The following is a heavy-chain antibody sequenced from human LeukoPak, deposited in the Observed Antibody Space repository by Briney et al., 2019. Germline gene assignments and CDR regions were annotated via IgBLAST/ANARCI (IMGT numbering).Heavy chain of an antibody. V-gene: IGHV3-21*01. CDR3: ARWSSAQRYCSGGSCSSGY. D-gene: IGHD2-15*01. CDR2: ISSSSYI. J-gene: IGHJ4*02. CDR1: GFTFSSYS. Sequence: GGSLRLSCAASGFTFSSYSMNWVRQAPGKGLEWVSSISSSSYIYYADSVKGRFTISRDNAKNSLYLQMNSLRAEDTAVYYCARWSSAQRYCSGGSCSSGYWGQGTLVTVSS.